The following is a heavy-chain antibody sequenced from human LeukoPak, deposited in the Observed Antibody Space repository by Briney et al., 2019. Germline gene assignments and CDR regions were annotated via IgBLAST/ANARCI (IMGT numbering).Heavy chain of an antibody. CDR1: GGSISSGGYS. J-gene: IGHJ4*02. CDR3: ARGITMITWDVDYFDY. Sequence: PSQTLSLTCAVSGGSISSGGYSWSWIRQPPGKGLEWIGYIYHSGSTYYNPSLKSRVTISVGRSKNQFSLKLSSVTAADTAVYYCARGITMITWDVDYFDYWGQGTLVTVSS. CDR2: IYHSGST. V-gene: IGHV4-30-2*01. D-gene: IGHD3-22*01.